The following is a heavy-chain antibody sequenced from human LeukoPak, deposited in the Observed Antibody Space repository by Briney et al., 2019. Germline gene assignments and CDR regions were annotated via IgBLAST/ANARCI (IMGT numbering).Heavy chain of an antibody. V-gene: IGHV4-38-2*02. D-gene: IGHD5-12*01. Sequence: SETLSLTCTVSGHSISSGYYWGWIRQPPGKGLEWIGTIYQSGSTYYNPSLKSRVTISVDTSKNQFSLKLSSVTAADTAAYYCARGAGHSSGYAPVDYWGQGTLVTVSS. CDR3: ARGAGHSSGYAPVDY. J-gene: IGHJ4*02. CDR2: IYQSGST. CDR1: GHSISSGYY.